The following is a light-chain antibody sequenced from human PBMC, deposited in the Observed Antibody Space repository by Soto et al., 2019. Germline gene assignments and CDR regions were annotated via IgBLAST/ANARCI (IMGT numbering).Light chain of an antibody. Sequence: IVLTQCPATLSLSPGERATLSCRASQRVXSSFAWYKQKPGQAPRILISDASNRATGIPARFSGSGSGTEFTLTISSLQSEDFAVYYCQQRSNWPTSTFGQGTRLEIK. CDR3: QQRSNWPTST. V-gene: IGKV3-11*01. CDR2: DAS. CDR1: QRVXSS. J-gene: IGKJ5*01.